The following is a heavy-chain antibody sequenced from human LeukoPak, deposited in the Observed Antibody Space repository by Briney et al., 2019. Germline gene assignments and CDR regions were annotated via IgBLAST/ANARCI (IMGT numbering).Heavy chain of an antibody. V-gene: IGHV4-39*07. D-gene: IGHD6-13*01. CDR3: ARETPQSSSWTAFDY. CDR1: GGSINSGRYY. Sequence: PSETLSLTCTVSGGSINSGRYYWSWIRQPPGKGLEWIGEINHSGSTNYNPSLKSRVTISVDTSKNQFSLKLSSVTAADTAVYYCARETPQSSSWTAFDYWGQGTLVTVSS. J-gene: IGHJ4*02. CDR2: INHSGST.